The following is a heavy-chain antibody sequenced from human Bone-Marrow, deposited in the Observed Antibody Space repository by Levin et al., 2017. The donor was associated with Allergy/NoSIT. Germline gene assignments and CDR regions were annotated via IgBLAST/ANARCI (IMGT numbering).Heavy chain of an antibody. V-gene: IGHV4-59*01. CDR3: AKVGRTVTDLEY. D-gene: IGHD4-17*01. CDR1: GGSISGYY. J-gene: IGHJ4*02. CDR2: IFYSGST. Sequence: GSLRLSCRISGGSISGYYWNWIRQPPGKGLEWIGNIFYSGSTNYKPSLKSRVTMSLDASKKQFSLRLSSVTAADTAVYFCAKVGRTVTDLEYWGQGTLVTVSS.